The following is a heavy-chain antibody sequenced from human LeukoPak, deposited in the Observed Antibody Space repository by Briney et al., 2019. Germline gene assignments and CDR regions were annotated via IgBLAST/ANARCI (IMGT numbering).Heavy chain of an antibody. D-gene: IGHD5-18*01. CDR2: ISYDGRNK. V-gene: IGHV3-30*18. J-gene: IGHJ4*02. CDR3: AKDRGYSHGFDY. Sequence: GGSLRLSRAASGFTFSSYGMHWVRQAPGKGLEWVAAISYDGRNKEYVDSVKGRFTISRDNSKNTLYLQMNSLRAEDTAVYYCAKDRGYSHGFDYWGQGTLVTVSS. CDR1: GFTFSSYG.